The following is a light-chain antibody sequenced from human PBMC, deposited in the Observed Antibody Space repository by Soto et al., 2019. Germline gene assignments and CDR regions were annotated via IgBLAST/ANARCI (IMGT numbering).Light chain of an antibody. CDR3: CSYACCSNVYV. CDR2: EVV. V-gene: IGLV2-23*02. CDR1: SSDIGSFNL. Sequence: QSALTQPASVSGSPGQSITISCTGTSSDIGSFNLVSRYQQHPGTAPKLLIFEVVKRPSGVSDRFSGSKSGNTASLTISGLQAEDEADYYCCSYACCSNVYVFGTGTKLTVL. J-gene: IGLJ1*01.